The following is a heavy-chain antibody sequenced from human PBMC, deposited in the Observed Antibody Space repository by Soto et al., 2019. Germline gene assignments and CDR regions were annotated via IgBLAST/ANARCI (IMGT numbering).Heavy chain of an antibody. CDR2: INAGNGNT. CDR1: GYTFTSYA. V-gene: IGHV1-3*01. D-gene: IGHD3-3*01. J-gene: IGHJ4*02. CDR3: ARGFLNDFWSGYSYFDY. Sequence: ASVKVSCKASGYTFTSYAMHWVRQAPGQRLEWMGWINAGNGNTKYSQKFQGRATITRDTSASTAYMELSSLRSEDTAVYYRARGFLNDFWSGYSYFDYWGQGPLVTVSS.